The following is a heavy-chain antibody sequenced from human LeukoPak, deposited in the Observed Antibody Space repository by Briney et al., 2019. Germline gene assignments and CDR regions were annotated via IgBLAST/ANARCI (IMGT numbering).Heavy chain of an antibody. J-gene: IGHJ4*02. V-gene: IGHV4-34*01. Sequence: SETLSLTCAVYGGSFSGYYWSWIRQPPGKGRDWMGEINHSGSTNYNPSLKSRVTISVDTSKNQFSLKLSSVTAADTAVYYCARGRYCSGGSCYSRYHYFDYWGQGTLVTVSS. CDR3: ARGRYCSGGSCYSRYHYFDY. CDR1: GGSFSGYY. D-gene: IGHD2-15*01. CDR2: INHSGST.